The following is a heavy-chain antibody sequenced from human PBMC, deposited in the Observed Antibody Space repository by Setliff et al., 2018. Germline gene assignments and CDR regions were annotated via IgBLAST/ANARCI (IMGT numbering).Heavy chain of an antibody. Sequence: SLRLSCAASGFTFSTYRMHWVRQAPGKGLEWVAVIWDDGGNKYHADSVKGRFTISRDNSKNTLFLQMNGLRAADTAVYYCVKGTNVVMVYTGFDHWGQGTLVTVSS. CDR1: GFTFSTYR. CDR2: IWDDGGNK. V-gene: IGHV3-33*06. D-gene: IGHD2-8*01. J-gene: IGHJ4*01. CDR3: VKGTNVVMVYTGFDH.